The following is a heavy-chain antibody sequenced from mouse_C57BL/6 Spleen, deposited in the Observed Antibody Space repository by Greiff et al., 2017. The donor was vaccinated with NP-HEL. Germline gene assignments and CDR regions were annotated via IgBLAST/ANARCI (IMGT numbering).Heavy chain of an antibody. CDR3: ARKTVYGYDDAMDY. V-gene: IGHV1-39*01. J-gene: IGHJ4*01. CDR2: INPNYGTT. Sequence: EVQLQQSGPELVKPGASVKISCKASGYSFTDYNMNWVKQSNGKSLEWIGVINPNYGTTSYNQKFKGKATLTVDQSSSPAYMQLNSLTSEDSAVYYCARKTVYGYDDAMDYWGQGTSVTVSS. CDR1: GYSFTDYN. D-gene: IGHD2-2*01.